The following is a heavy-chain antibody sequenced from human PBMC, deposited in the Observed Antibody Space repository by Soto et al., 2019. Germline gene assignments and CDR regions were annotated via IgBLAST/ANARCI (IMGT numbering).Heavy chain of an antibody. CDR2: ISYDGSNK. D-gene: IGHD5-18*01. CDR3: ARELDTAMVN. J-gene: IGHJ4*02. Sequence: QVQLVESGGGVVQPGRSLRLSCAASGFTFSSYAMHWVRQAPGKGLEWVAVISYDGSNKYSAESVKGRFTLYRDNSKNTLYLLMNSLRAEDTAVYYCARELDTAMVNWCQGTLLTVSS. CDR1: GFTFSSYA. V-gene: IGHV3-30-3*01.